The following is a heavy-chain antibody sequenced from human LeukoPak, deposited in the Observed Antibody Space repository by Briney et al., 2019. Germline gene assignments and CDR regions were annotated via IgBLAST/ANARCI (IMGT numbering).Heavy chain of an antibody. Sequence: GSLRLSCTASGFTFSSYEMNWVRQAPGKGLEWIGEINHSGSTNYNPSLKSRVTISVDTSKNQFSLKLSSVTAADTAVYYCAREVVGAAGRHFDYWGQGTLVTVSS. D-gene: IGHD1-26*01. CDR1: GFTFSSYE. CDR3: AREVVGAAGRHFDY. CDR2: INHSGST. J-gene: IGHJ4*02. V-gene: IGHV4-34*01.